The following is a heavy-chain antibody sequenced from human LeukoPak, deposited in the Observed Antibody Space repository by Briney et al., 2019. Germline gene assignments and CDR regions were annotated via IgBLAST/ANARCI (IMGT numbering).Heavy chain of an antibody. CDR2: VYYGRSP. CDR1: GDSISRSTYY. Sequence: PSETLSLTCTVSGDSISRSTYYWAWIRQPPGKGLEWIGSVYYGRSPYFDPSLESRATISVDTSKSHFSLKMSSVTAADTAVYYCARSSGTGTFSYWGQGTLVTVSS. CDR3: ARSSGTGTFSY. V-gene: IGHV4-39*02. D-gene: IGHD6-25*01. J-gene: IGHJ4*02.